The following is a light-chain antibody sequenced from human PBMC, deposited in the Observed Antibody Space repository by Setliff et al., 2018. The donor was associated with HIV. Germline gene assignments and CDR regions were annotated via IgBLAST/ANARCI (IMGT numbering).Light chain of an antibody. Sequence: QSVLTQPASVSGSPGQSITISCTGTSSDIGGYKSVSWYQQHPGKAPKLMIYDVSNRPSGVPDRFSGSKSGNTASLTVSGLQAEDEADYYCSSYAGSNIPYVFGTGTKVTVL. CDR3: SSYAGSNIPYV. CDR1: SSDIGGYKS. J-gene: IGLJ1*01. CDR2: DVS. V-gene: IGLV2-14*03.